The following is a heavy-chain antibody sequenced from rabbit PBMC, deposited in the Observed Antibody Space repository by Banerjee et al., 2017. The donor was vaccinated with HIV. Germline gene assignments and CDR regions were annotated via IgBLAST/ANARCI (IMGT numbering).Heavy chain of an antibody. J-gene: IGHJ4*01. CDR2: TYAGSGGST. CDR3: ARRLYYFDL. CDR1: GLDFSSSYW. V-gene: IGHV1S45*01. Sequence: QEQLEESGGDLVKPGASLTLTCTASGLDFSSSYWICWVRQAPGKGLEWIACTYAGSGGSTYYASWAKGRFTISKTSSTTVTLQMTSLTAADTATYFCARRLYYFDLWGPGTLVTVS.